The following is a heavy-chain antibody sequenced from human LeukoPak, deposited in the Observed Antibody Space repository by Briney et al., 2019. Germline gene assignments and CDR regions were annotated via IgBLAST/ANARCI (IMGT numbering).Heavy chain of an antibody. CDR1: GGSISSFY. V-gene: IGHV4-4*07. Sequence: SATLSLTCTVSGGSISSFYWSWIRQPAGKGLEWIGRIYSSGSTNYNPSLKSRVIMSVDTPKNQFSLNLTSVTAADTAVYYCARDLVGRGYASRWYYYMDVWGRGTTVTVSS. D-gene: IGHD5-12*01. CDR3: ARDLVGRGYASRWYYYMDV. CDR2: IYSSGST. J-gene: IGHJ6*03.